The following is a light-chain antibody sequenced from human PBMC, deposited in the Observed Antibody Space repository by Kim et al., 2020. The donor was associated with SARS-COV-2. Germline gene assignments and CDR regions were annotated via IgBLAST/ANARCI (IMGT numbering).Light chain of an antibody. CDR3: QAWDSSNAV. CDR1: KLGDKY. CDR2: QDS. Sequence: SYELTQPPSVSVSPGQTASITCSGDKLGDKYACWYQQKPGQAPVLVIYQDSKRPSGIPERFSGSNSGNTATLTISGTQAMDEADYYCQAWDSSNAVFGGGTQLTVL. J-gene: IGLJ7*01. V-gene: IGLV3-1*01.